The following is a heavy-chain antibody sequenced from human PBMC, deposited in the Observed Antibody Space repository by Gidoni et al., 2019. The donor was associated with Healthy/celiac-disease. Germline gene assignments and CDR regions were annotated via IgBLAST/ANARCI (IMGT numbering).Heavy chain of an antibody. D-gene: IGHD3-3*01. CDR1: GFTFRDDY. CDR2: TRNQANSYTT. V-gene: IGHV3-72*01. Sequence: EVQLVVSGGGLVQPGGSLRLPCAASGFTFRDDYMDWVRQPPGKGLEWVCRTRNQANSYTTEYAASVKGRFTISRDDSKNALYLQMNSLKTEDTAVYYCARETRITIFGVAPTYYYYGMDVWGQGTTVTVSS. CDR3: ARETRITIFGVAPTYYYYGMDV. J-gene: IGHJ6*02.